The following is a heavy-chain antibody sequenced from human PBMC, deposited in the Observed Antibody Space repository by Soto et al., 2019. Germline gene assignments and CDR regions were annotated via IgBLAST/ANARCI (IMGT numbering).Heavy chain of an antibody. V-gene: IGHV4-31*03. CDR3: ASVPGAYSSGWYLNY. CDR1: GGSISSGGYY. CDR2: IYYSGST. J-gene: IGHJ4*02. Sequence: QVQLQESGPGLVKPSQTLSLTCTVSGGSISSGGYYWSWNRQHPGKGLEWIGYIYYSGSTYYNPSLKSRVTISVDTSKNQFSLKLSSVTAADTAVYYCASVPGAYSSGWYLNYWGQGTLVTVSS. D-gene: IGHD6-19*01.